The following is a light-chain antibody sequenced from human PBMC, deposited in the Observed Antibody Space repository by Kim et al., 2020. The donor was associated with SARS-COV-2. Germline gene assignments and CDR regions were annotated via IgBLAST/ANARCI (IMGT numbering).Light chain of an antibody. CDR1: QGISTF. J-gene: IGKJ1*01. V-gene: IGKV1-27*01. CDR2: GAS. Sequence: ASVGDRVTITCRGRQGISTFLAWYQHKPGKVPKLLFYGASTLQPGVPSRFSGSGSVTDFTLTINSLQPEDVATYYCQRHNDALRTFGQGTKVDIK. CDR3: QRHNDALRT.